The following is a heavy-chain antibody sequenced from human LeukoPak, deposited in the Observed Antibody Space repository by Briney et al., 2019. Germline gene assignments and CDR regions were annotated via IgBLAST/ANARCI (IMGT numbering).Heavy chain of an antibody. CDR3: ARGNTMVRGVIMDYYYGMDV. V-gene: IGHV4-61*01. J-gene: IGHJ6*02. Sequence: SETLSLTCTVSGGSISSSSYYWSWIRQPPGKGLEWIGYIYYSGSTNYNPSLKSRVTISVDTSKNQFSLKLSSVTAADTAVYYCARGNTMVRGVIMDYYYGMDVWGQGTTVTVSS. D-gene: IGHD3-10*01. CDR1: GGSISSSSYY. CDR2: IYYSGST.